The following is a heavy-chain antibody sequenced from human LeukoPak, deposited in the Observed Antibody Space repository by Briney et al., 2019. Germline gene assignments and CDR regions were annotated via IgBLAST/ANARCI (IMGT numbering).Heavy chain of an antibody. D-gene: IGHD2-15*01. V-gene: IGHV3-15*01. CDR1: GFTFSNAW. CDR2: IKSKTDGGTT. CDR3: ARAALLGYFDY. J-gene: IGHJ4*02. Sequence: GGSLRLSCAASGFTFSNAWMSWVRQAPGKGLEWVGRIKSKTDGGTTDYAAPVKGRFTISRDDSKNTLYLQMNSLKTEDTAVYYCARAALLGYFDYWGQGTLVTVSS.